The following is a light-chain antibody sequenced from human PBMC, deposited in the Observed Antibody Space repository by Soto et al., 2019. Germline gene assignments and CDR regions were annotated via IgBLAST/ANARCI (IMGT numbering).Light chain of an antibody. CDR2: DAS. CDR1: QSISSW. CDR3: QQYNSYSPGYT. J-gene: IGKJ2*01. Sequence: DIQMTQSPSTLSASVGDRVTITCRASQSISSWLAWYQQKPGKAPKLLIYDASSLESGVPSRCSGSGSGTEFTHTISSLQPDDFATYYCQQYNSYSPGYTFGQGTKLEIK. V-gene: IGKV1-5*01.